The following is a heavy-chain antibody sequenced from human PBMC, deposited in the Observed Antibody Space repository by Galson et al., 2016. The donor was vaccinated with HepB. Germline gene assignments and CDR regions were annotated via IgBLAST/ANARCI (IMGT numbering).Heavy chain of an antibody. CDR1: GASISSDTW. V-gene: IGHV4-4*02. Sequence: SETLSLTCGVSGASISSDTWWSWVRQPPGKALEWIGEVYHTGSTNYNPSLKSRLSMSIDESKNQFSLKLNSVTAAETAVYYCAKVPGITTTGTYYFPYWGQGTLATVSS. CDR3: AKVPGITTTGTYYFPY. CDR2: VYHTGST. J-gene: IGHJ4*02. D-gene: IGHD6-13*01.